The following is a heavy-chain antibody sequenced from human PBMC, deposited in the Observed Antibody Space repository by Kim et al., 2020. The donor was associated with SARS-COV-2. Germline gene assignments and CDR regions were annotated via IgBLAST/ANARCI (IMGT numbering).Heavy chain of an antibody. CDR1: GGSFSGYY. J-gene: IGHJ5*02. CDR3: ARGPGSAVTRPNNWFDP. CDR2: INHSGST. V-gene: IGHV4-34*01. Sequence: SETLSLTCAVYGGSFSGYYWNWIRQPPGKGLEWIAEINHSGSTNYNPSLKSRASISADTSKKQFSLSLISVTAADTAVYYCARGPGSAVTRPNNWFDPWGQGVLAT. D-gene: IGHD4-17*01.